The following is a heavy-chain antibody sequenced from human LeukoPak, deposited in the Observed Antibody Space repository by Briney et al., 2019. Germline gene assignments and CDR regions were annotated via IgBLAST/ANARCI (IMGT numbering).Heavy chain of an antibody. V-gene: IGHV4-34*01. CDR2: INHSGST. D-gene: IGHD6-25*01. CDR1: GGSFSGYY. J-gene: IGHJ6*03. Sequence: SQTLSLTCAVYGGSFSGYYWSWIRQPPGKGLEWIGEINHSGSTNYNPSLKSRVTVSVETSKSQFSLKLSSVTAADTAVYYCARGTTAAGYYYMDVWGKGTTVTVSS. CDR3: ARGTTAAGYYYMDV.